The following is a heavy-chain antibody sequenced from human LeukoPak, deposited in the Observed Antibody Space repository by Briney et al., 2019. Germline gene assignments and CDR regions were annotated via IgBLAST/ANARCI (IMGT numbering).Heavy chain of an antibody. V-gene: IGHV3-23*01. Sequence: GGSLRLSCATSGFTFTNYAMSWVRQAPGKGLEWVSAIGASGGNTYYADSVKGRFTISRDNSKNMLYLQMNSLRAEDTAVYYCAKDRIKDGYNDYWGQGILVTVSS. D-gene: IGHD5-24*01. CDR3: AKDRIKDGYNDY. CDR1: GFTFTNYA. CDR2: IGASGGNT. J-gene: IGHJ4*02.